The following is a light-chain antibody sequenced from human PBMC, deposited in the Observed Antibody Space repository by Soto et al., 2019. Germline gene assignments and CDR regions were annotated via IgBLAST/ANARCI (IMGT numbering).Light chain of an antibody. CDR1: QSANSNY. CDR3: QQRSNWLT. V-gene: IGKV3D-20*02. J-gene: IGKJ4*01. Sequence: EIVLTQSPGTLSLSPGERATLSCRASQSANSNYLAWYQQKPGQAPRLLIYGASTRATGIPDRFSASGSGTDFTLTISSLEPEDFAVYYCQQRSNWLTFGGGTKVEIK. CDR2: GAS.